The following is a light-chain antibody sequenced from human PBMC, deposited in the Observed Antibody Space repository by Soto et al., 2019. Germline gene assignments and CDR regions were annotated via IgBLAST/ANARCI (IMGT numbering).Light chain of an antibody. Sequence: DIVMTQSRDSLAVSLGERATVNCKSSQSVLSSSNNKNYLACYQQKPGQPPKLLIYWASTREFGVPDRFRGSGSGTDFTLTISSLQAEDVALYYCQQYLSTPWTFGQGTKVDIK. CDR1: QSVLSSSNNKNY. CDR3: QQYLSTPWT. V-gene: IGKV4-1*01. CDR2: WAS. J-gene: IGKJ1*01.